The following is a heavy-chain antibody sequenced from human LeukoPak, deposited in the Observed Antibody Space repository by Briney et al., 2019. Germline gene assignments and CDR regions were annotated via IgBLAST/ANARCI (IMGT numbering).Heavy chain of an antibody. Sequence: SETLSLTCTVSGGSISSYYWSWIRQPPGKGLEWIGYIYYSGSTNYNPSLKSRVTISVDTSKNQFSLRLSSVTAADTAVYYCARVKRGYSYGPLEYYYFYMDVWGKGTTVTVSS. J-gene: IGHJ6*03. V-gene: IGHV4-59*01. D-gene: IGHD5-18*01. CDR1: GGSISSYY. CDR3: ARVKRGYSYGPLEYYYFYMDV. CDR2: IYYSGST.